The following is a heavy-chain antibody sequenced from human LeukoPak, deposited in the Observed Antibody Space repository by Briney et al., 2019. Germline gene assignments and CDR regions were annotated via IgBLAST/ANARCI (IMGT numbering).Heavy chain of an antibody. V-gene: IGHV3-23*01. CDR2: ISSAGITT. J-gene: IGHJ4*02. CDR3: AKDVGALPVACFDY. Sequence: GGSLRLSCEASGFTFSSYEMNWVRQAPGKGLEWVAGISSAGITTYYADSVKGRFTISRDNYENTVYLQMNTVTAEDTAVYYCAKDVGALPVACFDYWGQGTPVTVSS. D-gene: IGHD6-19*01. CDR1: GFTFSSYE.